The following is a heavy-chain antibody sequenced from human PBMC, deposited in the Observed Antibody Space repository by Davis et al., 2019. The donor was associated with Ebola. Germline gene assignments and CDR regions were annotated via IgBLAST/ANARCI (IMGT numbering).Heavy chain of an antibody. V-gene: IGHV1-8*01. CDR3: ARRVGARSGFDY. Sequence: AASVKVSCKASGYTFTNYDINWVRQATGQGLEWMGWMNPNSGNTGYAQKFQGRITMTRNISISTAYMELSSLRSEDTAVHYCARRVGARSGFDYWGQGSLVTVSS. CDR1: GYTFTNYD. D-gene: IGHD1-26*01. CDR2: MNPNSGNT. J-gene: IGHJ4*02.